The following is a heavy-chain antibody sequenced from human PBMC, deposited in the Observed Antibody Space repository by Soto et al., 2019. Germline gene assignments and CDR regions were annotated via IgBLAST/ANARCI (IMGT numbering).Heavy chain of an antibody. CDR1: DPSFTSYY. D-gene: IGHD5-18*01. CDR3: ASSPPAMVAPNI. Sequence: SETLSLTCSVSDPSFTSYYWTWVRQPPGKGLEWIGYVYYSGSTHYNPSLKSRVTISLDTSKNQFSLKLTSVTAADTAMYFCASSPPAMVAPNIWGQGTLVTVSS. J-gene: IGHJ4*02. V-gene: IGHV4-59*01. CDR2: VYYSGST.